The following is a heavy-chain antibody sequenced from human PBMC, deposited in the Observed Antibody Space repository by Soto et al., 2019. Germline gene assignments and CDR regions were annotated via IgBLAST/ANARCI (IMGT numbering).Heavy chain of an antibody. CDR3: AVGYSSREELDP. D-gene: IGHD6-13*01. V-gene: IGHV3-11*06. Sequence: GGSLRLSCAASGSTFSDYYMSWIRQAPGKGLEWVSYISSSSSYTNYADSVKGRFTISRDNAKNTLYLQMNSLRAEDTAVYYCAVGYSSREELDPWGQGTLVTVSS. J-gene: IGHJ5*02. CDR1: GSTFSDYY. CDR2: ISSSSSYT.